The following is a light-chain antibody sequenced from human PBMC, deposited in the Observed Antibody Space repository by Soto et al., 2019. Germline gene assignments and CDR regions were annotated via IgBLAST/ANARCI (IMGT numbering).Light chain of an antibody. CDR2: SAS. CDR1: QDISNH. V-gene: IGKV1-16*01. CDR3: LLYIGFPPT. J-gene: IGKJ5*01. Sequence: DNQSTHTPSSLAAAVGGRFTITRRARQDISNHLAWFQQKPGKAPKSLIYSASTLQSGVPSRFSGGGSGTEFTLTISSLQPEDFATYYCLLYIGFPPTFGQGTRLQIK.